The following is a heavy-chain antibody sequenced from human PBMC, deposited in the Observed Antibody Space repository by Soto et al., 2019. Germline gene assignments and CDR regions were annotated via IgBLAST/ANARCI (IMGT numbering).Heavy chain of an antibody. V-gene: IGHV1-18*01. Sequence: ASVKVSCKASGYTFTSYGISWVRQAPGQGLEWMGWISAYNGNTNYAQKLQGRVTMTTDTSTSTAYMELRSLRSDDTAVYYRARVSIVSYPNWSDPWGQGTLVTVSS. D-gene: IGHD3-16*02. J-gene: IGHJ5*02. CDR1: GYTFTSYG. CDR3: ARVSIVSYPNWSDP. CDR2: ISAYNGNT.